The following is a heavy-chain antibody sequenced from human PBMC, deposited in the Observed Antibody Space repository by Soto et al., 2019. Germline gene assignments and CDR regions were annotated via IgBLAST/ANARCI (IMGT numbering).Heavy chain of an antibody. V-gene: IGHV4-34*01. D-gene: IGHD2-15*01. CDR1: GGSLSGYY. Sequence: SETLSLTCAVYGGSLSGYYWSWIRQPPGKGLEWIGEINHSGSTNYNPSLKSRVTISVDTSKNQFSLKLSSVTAADTAVYYCARLGYCSGGSCPPQSYYYYGMDVWGQGTTVTVSS. J-gene: IGHJ6*02. CDR3: ARLGYCSGGSCPPQSYYYYGMDV. CDR2: INHSGST.